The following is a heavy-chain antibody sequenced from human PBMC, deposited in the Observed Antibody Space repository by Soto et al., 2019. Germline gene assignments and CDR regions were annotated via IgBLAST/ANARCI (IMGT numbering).Heavy chain of an antibody. V-gene: IGHV4-59*01. Sequence: SETLSLTCTVSGGSISSYYWSWIRQPPGKGLEWIGYIYYSGSTNYNPSLKSRVTISVDTSKNQFSLKLSSVTDADTAVYYCAREPRRYYDSSGYYPLPKPTYYGMDVWVQGTTATVSS. J-gene: IGHJ6*02. CDR2: IYYSGST. D-gene: IGHD3-22*01. CDR3: AREPRRYYDSSGYYPLPKPTYYGMDV. CDR1: GGSISSYY.